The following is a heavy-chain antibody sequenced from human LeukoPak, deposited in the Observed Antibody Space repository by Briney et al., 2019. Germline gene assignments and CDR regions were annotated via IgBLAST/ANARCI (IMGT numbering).Heavy chain of an antibody. J-gene: IGHJ4*02. CDR1: GGSISSGSYY. CDR3: AGITMVRGALFDY. D-gene: IGHD3-10*01. V-gene: IGHV4-61*02. CDR2: IYYSGST. Sequence: SQTLSLTCTVSGGSISSGSYYWSWIRQPAGKGLEWIGSIYYSGSTYYNPSLKSRVTISVDTSKNQFSLKLSSVTAADTAVYYCAGITMVRGALFDYWGQGTLVTVSS.